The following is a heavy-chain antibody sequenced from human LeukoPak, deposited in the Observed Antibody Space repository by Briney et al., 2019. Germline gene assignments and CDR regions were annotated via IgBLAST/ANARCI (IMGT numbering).Heavy chain of an antibody. Sequence: ASVKVSCKASGYTFTGYYMHRVRQAPGQGLEWMGWINPNSGGTNYAQKFQGRVTMTRDTSISTAYMELSRLRSDDTAVYYCAREGTLLWFGEFLYYFDYWGQGTLVTVSS. J-gene: IGHJ4*02. CDR3: AREGTLLWFGEFLYYFDY. V-gene: IGHV1-2*02. CDR2: INPNSGGT. CDR1: GYTFTGYY. D-gene: IGHD3-10*01.